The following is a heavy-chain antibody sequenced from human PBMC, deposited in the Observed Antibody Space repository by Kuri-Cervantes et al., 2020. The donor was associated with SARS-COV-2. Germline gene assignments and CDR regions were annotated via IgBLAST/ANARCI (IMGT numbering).Heavy chain of an antibody. CDR1: GYTFTSYA. CDR2: ISAYNGNT. Sequence: ASVKVSCKASGYTFTSYAMHWVRQAPGQRLEWMGWISAYNGNTNYAQKLQGRVTMTTDTSTSTAYMELRSLRSDDTAVYYCARDIPGGFDWLLRSDYYYYYMDVWGKGTTVTVSS. V-gene: IGHV1-18*01. D-gene: IGHD3-9*01. J-gene: IGHJ6*03. CDR3: ARDIPGGFDWLLRSDYYYYYMDV.